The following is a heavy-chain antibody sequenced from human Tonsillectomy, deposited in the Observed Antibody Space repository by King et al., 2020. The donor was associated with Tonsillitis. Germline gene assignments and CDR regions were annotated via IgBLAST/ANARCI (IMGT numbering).Heavy chain of an antibody. CDR3: ARGQGGLYDFEI. Sequence: QLVQSAAEVKKPGSSVKVSCKASGGAVTIHAISWVRQAPGQGLEYMGGIIPLFGTVKYAEKFQARLTMTADESTNKAYMELTRLTSEETAVYYCARGQGGLYDFEIWGQGTMVIVSS. CDR2: IIPLFGTV. V-gene: IGHV1-69*12. D-gene: IGHD3-3*01. CDR1: GGAVTIHA. J-gene: IGHJ3*02.